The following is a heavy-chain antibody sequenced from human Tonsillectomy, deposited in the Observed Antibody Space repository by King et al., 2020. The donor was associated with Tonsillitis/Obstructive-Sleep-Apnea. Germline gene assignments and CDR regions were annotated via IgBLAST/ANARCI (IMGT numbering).Heavy chain of an antibody. Sequence: VQLQESGPGLVKPSGTLSLTCAVSGDSISSSNWWSWVRQPPGKGLEWIGDIYHSGGTTYNPSLKSRVTMSVDKSKNHFSLNRRSVTAADTAVYYCSRAARMTRITTNWFDPWGQGTLVTVSA. CDR2: IYHSGGT. CDR1: GDSISSSNW. V-gene: IGHV4-4*02. J-gene: IGHJ5*02. D-gene: IGHD4-11*01. CDR3: SRAARMTRITTNWFDP.